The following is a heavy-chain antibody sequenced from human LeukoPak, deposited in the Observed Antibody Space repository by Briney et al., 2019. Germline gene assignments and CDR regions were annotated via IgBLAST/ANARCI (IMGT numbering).Heavy chain of an antibody. D-gene: IGHD4-17*01. J-gene: IGHJ3*02. CDR2: INHSGST. V-gene: IGHV4-34*01. CDR3: ARSTVTSRWAFDI. Sequence: PSETLSLTCAVYGGSFSGYYWSWIRQPPGKGLEWIGEINHSGSTNYNPSLKSRVTISVDTSKNQFSLKLSSVTAADTAVYYCARSTVTSRWAFDIWGQGTMVTVSS. CDR1: GGSFSGYY.